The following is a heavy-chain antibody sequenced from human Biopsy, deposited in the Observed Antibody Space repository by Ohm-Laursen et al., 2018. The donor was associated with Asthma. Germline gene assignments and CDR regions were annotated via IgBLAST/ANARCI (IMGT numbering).Heavy chain of an antibody. D-gene: IGHD4-23*01. J-gene: IGHJ3*02. CDR3: ARESGQDSGGTGAFDR. V-gene: IGHV3-30*03. CDR2: VSSDGHNK. Sequence: SLRLSCTACGFVFSQCGMHWVRQGPGKGLEWVALVSSDGHNKYYKDSVKGRFTISRDNSKLRLYLEINSLRVEDSAVYYCARESGQDSGGTGAFDRWGQGIMVAVSS. CDR1: GFVFSQCG.